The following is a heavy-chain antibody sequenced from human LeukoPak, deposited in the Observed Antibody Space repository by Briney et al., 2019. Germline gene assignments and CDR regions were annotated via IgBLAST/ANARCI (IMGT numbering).Heavy chain of an antibody. V-gene: IGHV1-46*01. Sequence: ASVKVSCKASGYTFTSYGISWVRQAPGQGLEWMGIINPNPGSTSYAQKFQGKLTVTRDTSTSTVYMELSSLIPDDTAVYYCARAVWNDAFDIWGQGTMVTVSS. CDR2: INPNPGST. D-gene: IGHD1-1*01. CDR3: ARAVWNDAFDI. J-gene: IGHJ3*02. CDR1: GYTFTSYG.